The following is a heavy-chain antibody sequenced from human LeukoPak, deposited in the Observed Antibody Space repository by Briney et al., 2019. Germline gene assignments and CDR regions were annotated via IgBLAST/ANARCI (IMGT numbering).Heavy chain of an antibody. CDR1: GFSLSTSGVG. J-gene: IGHJ4*02. D-gene: IGHD3-10*01. Sequence: SGPTLVNPTQTLTLTCTFSGFSLSTSGVGVGWIRQPPGKALEWLALIYWDDDKRYSPSLKSRLTITMDTSKNQVVLTMTNMDPVDTATYYCAHRRPMVRGPHTFDYWGQGTLVTVSS. V-gene: IGHV2-5*02. CDR3: AHRRPMVRGPHTFDY. CDR2: IYWDDDK.